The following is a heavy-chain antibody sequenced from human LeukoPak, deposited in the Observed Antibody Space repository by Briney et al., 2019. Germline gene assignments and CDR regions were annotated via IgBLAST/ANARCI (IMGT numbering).Heavy chain of an antibody. CDR2: FDPEDGET. CDR1: GYTLTELS. CDR3: ATVGPWESGSYSAPRFDY. V-gene: IGHV1-24*01. D-gene: IGHD1-26*01. Sequence: ASVKVSCKVSGYTLTELSMHWVRQAPGEGLEWMGGFDPEDGETIYAQKFQGRVTMTEDTSTDTAYMELSSLRSEDTAVYYCATVGPWESGSYSAPRFDYWGQGTLVTVSS. J-gene: IGHJ4*02.